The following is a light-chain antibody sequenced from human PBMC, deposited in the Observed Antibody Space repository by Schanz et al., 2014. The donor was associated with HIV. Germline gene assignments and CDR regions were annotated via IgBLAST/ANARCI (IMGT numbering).Light chain of an antibody. CDR3: QQYGSSPRT. Sequence: EIVMTQSPATLSVSPGERATLSCRASQSVSNNLAWYQLKPGQAPRLVIYGASIRATGIPDRFSGSGSGTDFTLTISRLEPEDFAVYYCQQYGSSPRTFGQGTKLEIK. V-gene: IGKV3-20*01. CDR2: GAS. J-gene: IGKJ2*01. CDR1: QSVSNN.